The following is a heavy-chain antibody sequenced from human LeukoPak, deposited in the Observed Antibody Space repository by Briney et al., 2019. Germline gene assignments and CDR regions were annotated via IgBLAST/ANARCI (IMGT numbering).Heavy chain of an antibody. CDR3: ARDKNPGIAAD. Sequence: GGSLRLSCAASGFSFSSNYMSWVRQAPGKGLEWVSVFYAGGGTFYADSVKGRFTISRDNSENTLYLQMNSLRAEDTAVYYCARDKNPGIAADWGQGTLVTVSS. D-gene: IGHD6-13*01. V-gene: IGHV3-53*01. CDR1: GFSFSSNY. CDR2: FYAGGGT. J-gene: IGHJ4*02.